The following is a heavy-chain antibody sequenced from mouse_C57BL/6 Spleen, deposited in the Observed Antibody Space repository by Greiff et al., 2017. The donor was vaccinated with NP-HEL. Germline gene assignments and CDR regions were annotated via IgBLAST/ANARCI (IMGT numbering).Heavy chain of an antibody. CDR2: IHPNSGST. CDR3: ARSRGNPAWFAY. Sequence: VQLQQSGAELVKPGASVKLSCKASGYTFTSYWMHWVKQRPGQGLEWIGMIHPNSGSTNYNEKFKSKATLTVDKSSSTAYMQLSSLTSEDSAVYYCARSRGNPAWFAYWGQGTLVTVSA. CDR1: GYTFTSYW. D-gene: IGHD2-1*01. J-gene: IGHJ3*01. V-gene: IGHV1-64*01.